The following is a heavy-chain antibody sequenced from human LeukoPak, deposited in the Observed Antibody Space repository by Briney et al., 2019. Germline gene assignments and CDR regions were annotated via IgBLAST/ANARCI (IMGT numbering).Heavy chain of an antibody. V-gene: IGHV3-11*01. J-gene: IGHJ4*02. CDR2: ISSSGSTI. D-gene: IGHD2-21*02. Sequence: GGSLRLSCAASGFTFSDYYMSWIRQAPGKGLEWVSYISSSGSTIYYADSVKGRFTISRDNAKNSLYLQMNSLRAEDTAVYYCARVENIVVVTPFDYRGQGTLVTVSS. CDR3: ARVENIVVVTPFDY. CDR1: GFTFSDYY.